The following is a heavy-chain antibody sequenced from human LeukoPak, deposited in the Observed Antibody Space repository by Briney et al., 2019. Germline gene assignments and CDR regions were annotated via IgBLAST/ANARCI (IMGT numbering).Heavy chain of an antibody. D-gene: IGHD4-23*01. Sequence: SETLSLTCTVSGGSISSSSYYWGWIRQPPGKGLEWIGSIYYSGSTYYNPSLKSRVTISVDTSKNQFSLKLSSVTAADTAVYYCARDLGGNSAYFQHWGQGTLVTVSS. CDR2: IYYSGST. J-gene: IGHJ1*01. CDR3: ARDLGGNSAYFQH. CDR1: GGSISSSSYY. V-gene: IGHV4-39*07.